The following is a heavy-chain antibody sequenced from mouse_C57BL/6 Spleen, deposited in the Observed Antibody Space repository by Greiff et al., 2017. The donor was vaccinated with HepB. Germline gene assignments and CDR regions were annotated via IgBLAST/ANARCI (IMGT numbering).Heavy chain of an antibody. CDR1: GYTFTNYW. CDR2: IYPSDSET. CDR3: ARHYYGSSSHFDY. V-gene: IGHV1-61*01. Sequence: VQLQQPGAELVRPGSSVKLSCKASGYTFTNYWMDWVKQRPGQGLEWIGNIYPSDSETHYNQKFKDKATLTVDKSSSTAYMQLSSLTSEDSAVYYCARHYYGSSSHFDYWGQGTTLTVSS. D-gene: IGHD1-1*01. J-gene: IGHJ2*01.